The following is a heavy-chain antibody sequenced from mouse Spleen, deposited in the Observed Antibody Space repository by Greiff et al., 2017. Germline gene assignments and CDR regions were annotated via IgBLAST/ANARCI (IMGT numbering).Heavy chain of an antibody. J-gene: IGHJ3*01. CDR1: GYTFTDYY. D-gene: IGHD3-3*01. CDR3: ARLDTGTCAY. V-gene: IGHV1-76*01. CDR2: IYPGSGNT. Sequence: VMLVESGAELVRPGASVKLSCKASGYTFTDYYITWVKQRPGQGLEWIARIYPGSGNTYYNEKFKGKATLTAEKSSSTAYMQLSSLTSEDSAVYFCARLDTGTCAYWGQGTLVTVSA.